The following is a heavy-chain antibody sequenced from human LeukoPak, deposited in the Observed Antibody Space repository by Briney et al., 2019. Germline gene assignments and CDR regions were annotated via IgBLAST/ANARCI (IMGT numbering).Heavy chain of an antibody. CDR1: GYTLTELS. J-gene: IGHJ6*02. V-gene: IGHV1-24*01. D-gene: IGHD2-15*01. Sequence: ASVKVSCKVSGYTLTELSMHWVRQAPGKGLEWMGGFDPEDGETIYAQKFQGRVTMTEDTYTDTAYMELSSMRSEDTAVYYCATLGYCSGGSCLRPPDYYYGMDVWGQGTPVTVSS. CDR2: FDPEDGET. CDR3: ATLGYCSGGSCLRPPDYYYGMDV.